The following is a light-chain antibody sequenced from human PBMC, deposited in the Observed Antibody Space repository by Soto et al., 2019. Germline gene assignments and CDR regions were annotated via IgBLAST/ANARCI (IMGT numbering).Light chain of an antibody. CDR1: SNDVGGYNY. Sequence: QSALTRPASVSGSPGQSITISCTGTSNDVGGYNYVSWYQQHPGKAPKLMIYDVSNRPSGVSNRFSGSKSGNTASLTISGLQAEDESDYYCSSYTSSSLYVFGTGTKV. CDR3: SSYTSSSLYV. V-gene: IGLV2-14*03. J-gene: IGLJ1*01. CDR2: DVS.